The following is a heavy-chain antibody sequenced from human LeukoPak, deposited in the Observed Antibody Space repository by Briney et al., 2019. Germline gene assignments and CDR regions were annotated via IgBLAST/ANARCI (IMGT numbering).Heavy chain of an antibody. Sequence: PGGSLRLSCAASGFTFSNFGMHWVRQAPGKGLEWVALIRYDGSKKDCADSVKGRFTISRDDSKNTLYLQMDSLRAEDTAVYYCARTGDTERFDYWGQGTLVTVSS. CDR2: IRYDGSKK. D-gene: IGHD5-18*01. CDR3: ARTGDTERFDY. J-gene: IGHJ4*02. V-gene: IGHV3-33*01. CDR1: GFTFSNFG.